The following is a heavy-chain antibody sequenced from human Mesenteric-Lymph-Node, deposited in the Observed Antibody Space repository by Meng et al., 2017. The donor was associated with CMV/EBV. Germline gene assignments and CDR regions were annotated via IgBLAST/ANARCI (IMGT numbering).Heavy chain of an antibody. Sequence: GGSLRLSCAASGFTFSSYAMHWVRQAPGKGLEWVAVISYDGSNKYYADSVKGRFTISRDNSKNTLYLQMNSLRAEDTAVYYCAQDGTAVDYWGQGTLVTVSS. CDR3: AQDGTAVDY. V-gene: IGHV3-30*04. D-gene: IGHD1-26*01. CDR1: GFTFSSYA. CDR2: ISYDGSNK. J-gene: IGHJ4*02.